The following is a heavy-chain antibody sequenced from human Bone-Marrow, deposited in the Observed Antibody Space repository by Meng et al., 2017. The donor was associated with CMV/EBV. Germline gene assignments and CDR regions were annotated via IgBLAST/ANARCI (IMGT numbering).Heavy chain of an antibody. CDR2: IIPIFGTI. CDR3: ASSITMVRGVMRGMDV. Sequence: SVKVSCKASGGTFSSYAINWVRQAPGQGLEWMGGIIPIFGTINYAQRFQGRVTITTDESTSTAYMELSSLRSEDTAVYYCASSITMVRGVMRGMDVWGQGTTVTVSS. V-gene: IGHV1-69*05. CDR1: GGTFSSYA. J-gene: IGHJ6*02. D-gene: IGHD3-10*01.